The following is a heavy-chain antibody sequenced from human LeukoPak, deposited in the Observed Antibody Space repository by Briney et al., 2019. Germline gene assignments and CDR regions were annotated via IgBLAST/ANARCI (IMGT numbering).Heavy chain of an antibody. V-gene: IGHV3-23*01. CDR3: AKDRTLVY. Sequence: GGSLRLSCAASGFTFRRHAMSWVRQAPGKGLEWVSAISGSGGNTYYADSVKGRFTISRDNSKNTLYLQMNSLRAEHTAVYYCAKDRTLVYWGQGTLVTVSS. CDR2: ISGSGGNT. J-gene: IGHJ4*02. CDR1: GFTFRRHA.